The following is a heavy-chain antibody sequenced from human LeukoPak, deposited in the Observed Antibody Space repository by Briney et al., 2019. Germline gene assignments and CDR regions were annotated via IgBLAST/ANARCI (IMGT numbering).Heavy chain of an antibody. CDR3: ARVTSYLHYFDN. D-gene: IGHD2-2*01. J-gene: IGHJ4*02. V-gene: IGHV3-48*03. CDR2: ISSSGSTI. CDR1: GFTFSMYE. Sequence: GASLRLSCAASGFTFSMYEMNWVRQAPGKGLEWVSYISSSGSTIYYADSVKGRFTISRDNAKKSLSLQMNSLRAEDTAVYYCARVTSYLHYFDNWGQGTLVIVSS.